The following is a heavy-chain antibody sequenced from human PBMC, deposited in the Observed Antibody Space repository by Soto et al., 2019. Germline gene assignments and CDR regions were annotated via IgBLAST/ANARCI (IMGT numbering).Heavy chain of an antibody. Sequence: SETLSLTCAVYGGSFSGYYWSWIRQPPGKGLELIGEINHSGSTNYNPSLKSRVTISVDTSKNQFSLKLSSVTAADTAVYYCARGLITWIQLYYFDYWGQGTLVTVSS. CDR3: ARGLITWIQLYYFDY. J-gene: IGHJ4*02. V-gene: IGHV4-34*01. D-gene: IGHD5-18*01. CDR2: INHSGST. CDR1: GGSFSGYY.